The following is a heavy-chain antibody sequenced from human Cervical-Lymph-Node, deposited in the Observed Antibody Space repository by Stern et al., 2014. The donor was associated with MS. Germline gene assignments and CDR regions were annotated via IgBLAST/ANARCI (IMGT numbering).Heavy chain of an antibody. J-gene: IGHJ5*02. Sequence: QLVQSGPEVMKPGTSVKVSCKASGITFSHSAIQWLRQARGQRPEWIGWVVVFNGDVNYAPRFQERVTITRDMSTSTVYMELRSLRSEDTAIYYCASERYTYYDDQRPPGGFDPWGQGTLVTVSS. V-gene: IGHV1-58*02. CDR2: VVVFNGDV. D-gene: IGHD3-3*01. CDR1: GITFSHSA. CDR3: ASERYTYYDDQRPPGGFDP.